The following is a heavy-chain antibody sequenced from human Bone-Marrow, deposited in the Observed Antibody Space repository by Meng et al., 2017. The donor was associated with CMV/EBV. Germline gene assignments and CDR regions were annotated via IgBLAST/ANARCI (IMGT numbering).Heavy chain of an antibody. J-gene: IGHJ6*02. V-gene: IGHV4-34*01. CDR2: MYYSGRT. CDR3: GRASGVFCSSANCYRSGTDV. CDR1: GGSFSGYH. Sequence: SETLSLTCAVYGGSFSGYHWSWIRQSPGKGLEWIGSMYYSGRTHYNPSLKRRVSIFGDSSKNHLSLNLRSVTGADTAVYYCGRASGVFCSSANCYRSGTDVWGPGTTVTVSS. D-gene: IGHD2-2*02.